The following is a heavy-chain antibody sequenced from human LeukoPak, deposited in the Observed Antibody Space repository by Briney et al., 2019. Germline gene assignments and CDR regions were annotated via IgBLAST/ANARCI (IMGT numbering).Heavy chain of an antibody. CDR1: GGSISSSSYY. CDR3: ARTGGEGDIVVVPAATIRNDAFDI. Sequence: SETLCLTCAVSGGSISSSSYYWGWIRQRPGKGLEWIVSIYYSRSTYSNPSLKSRVTISLDTAKNQFSLKLTSVTAADTAVYYCARTGGEGDIVVVPAATIRNDAFDIWGQGTMVTVSS. D-gene: IGHD2-2*01. V-gene: IGHV4-39*07. CDR2: IYYSRST. J-gene: IGHJ3*02.